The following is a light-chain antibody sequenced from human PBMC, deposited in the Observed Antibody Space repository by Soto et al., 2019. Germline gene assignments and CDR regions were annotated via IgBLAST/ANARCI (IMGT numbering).Light chain of an antibody. CDR1: QSVTSSY. J-gene: IGKJ3*01. V-gene: IGKV3-20*01. CDR2: GAS. Sequence: EIVLTQSPGTLSLSPGERATLSCRASQSVTSSYLAWYQQKPGQAPRLLIYGASNRATGIPDRFSGSGSGTDFTLTISRLEPEDFAVYYFQQYARSPLTFGPGTKVDI. CDR3: QQYARSPLT.